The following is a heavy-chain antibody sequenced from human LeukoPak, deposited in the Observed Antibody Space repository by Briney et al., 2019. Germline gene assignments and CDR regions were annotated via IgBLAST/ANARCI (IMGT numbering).Heavy chain of an antibody. V-gene: IGHV1-8*02. CDR3: ARDPGREDYFDY. CDR2: MNPNSGNT. CDR1: GYTFTSYD. Sequence: GASVKVSCKASGYTFTSYDINWVRQATGQGLEWMGWMNPNSGNTGYAQKFQGRVTMTRDTSISTAYMELSRLRSDDTAVYYCARDPGREDYFDYWGQGTLVTVSS. J-gene: IGHJ4*02.